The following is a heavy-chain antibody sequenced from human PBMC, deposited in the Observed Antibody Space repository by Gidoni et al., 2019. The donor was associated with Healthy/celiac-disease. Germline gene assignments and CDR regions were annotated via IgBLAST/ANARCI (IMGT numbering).Heavy chain of an antibody. J-gene: IGHJ4*02. CDR1: GGSFSGYY. D-gene: IGHD5-18*01. CDR3: ARGRKGIQLGPASVY. Sequence: QVQLQQWGAGLLKPSETLSLTCAVYGGSFSGYYWSWIRQPPGKGLEWIGEINHSGSTNYNPSLKSRVTISVDTSKNQFSLKLSSVTAADTAVYYCARGRKGIQLGPASVYWGQGTLVTVSS. V-gene: IGHV4-34*01. CDR2: INHSGST.